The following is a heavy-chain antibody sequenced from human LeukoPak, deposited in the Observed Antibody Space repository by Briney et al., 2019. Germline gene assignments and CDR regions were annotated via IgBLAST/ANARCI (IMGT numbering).Heavy chain of an antibody. CDR2: VYYTGST. Sequence: SETLSLTCIVSGESLSSSPYYWAWIRHPLGNGLEWIASVYYTGSTYNNPYLKSRVTVSVDTSKNQLFLRLSSVTAADTDVYYCARPADSSGDYEAFEIWGQGTMVTVSS. CDR3: ARPADSSGDYEAFEI. D-gene: IGHD6-25*01. J-gene: IGHJ3*02. CDR1: GESLSSSPYY. V-gene: IGHV4-39*01.